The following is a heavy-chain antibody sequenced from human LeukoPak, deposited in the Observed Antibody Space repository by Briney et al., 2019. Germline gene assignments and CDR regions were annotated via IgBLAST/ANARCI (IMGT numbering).Heavy chain of an antibody. CDR3: VKDLYKGDSSSWYYFDY. D-gene: IGHD6-13*01. Sequence: PGGSLRLSCSASGFIISNYAMHWVRQAPGKGLEYVSGISANGGSTYYADSVKGRFTISRDNSKNTLYLQMSSLRTEDTDIYHCVKDLYKGDSSSWYYFDYWGQGTLVTVSS. CDR2: ISANGGST. J-gene: IGHJ4*02. CDR1: GFIISNYA. V-gene: IGHV3-64D*06.